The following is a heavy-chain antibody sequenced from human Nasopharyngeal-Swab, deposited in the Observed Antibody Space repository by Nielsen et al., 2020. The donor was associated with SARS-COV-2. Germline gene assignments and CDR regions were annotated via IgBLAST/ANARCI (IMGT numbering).Heavy chain of an antibody. J-gene: IGHJ6*02. Sequence: ASVKVSCKASGYTFTGYYMHWVRQAPGQRLEWMGWINAGNGNTKYSQKFQGRVTITRDTSASTAYMELSSLRSEDTAVYYCAISSGYYMALYYYYGMDVWGQGTTVTVSS. CDR1: GYTFTGYY. D-gene: IGHD3-22*01. V-gene: IGHV1-3*01. CDR2: INAGNGNT. CDR3: AISSGYYMALYYYYGMDV.